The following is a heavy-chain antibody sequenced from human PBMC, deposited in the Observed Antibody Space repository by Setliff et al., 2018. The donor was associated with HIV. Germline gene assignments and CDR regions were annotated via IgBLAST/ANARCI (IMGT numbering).Heavy chain of an antibody. CDR3: ARDGSGYNPPHWFDP. J-gene: IGHJ5*02. Sequence: GSLRLSCAAPGLTFEYYAMTWVRQAPGKGLEWVSGISGSGDSTYYAPAVKGRFTISRDNVKNSLYLQMNSLRADDTAMYYCARDGSGYNPPHWFDPWGQGTLVTVSS. CDR1: GLTFEYYA. V-gene: IGHV3-23*01. CDR2: ISGSGDST. D-gene: IGHD6-25*01.